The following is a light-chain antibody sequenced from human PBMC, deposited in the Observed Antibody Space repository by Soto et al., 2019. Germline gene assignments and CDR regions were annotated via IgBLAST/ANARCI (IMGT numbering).Light chain of an antibody. J-gene: IGKJ2*01. Sequence: DIQMTQSPSSLSASVGDRVTITCRASQSISSYLNWYQQKPGKAPKLLIYAASSLQSGVPSRISGSGSGTDFTLTISSLQPEDFXTYXXQQSYSTPPYTFGQGTKLEIK. V-gene: IGKV1-39*01. CDR2: AAS. CDR3: QQSYSTPPYT. CDR1: QSISSY.